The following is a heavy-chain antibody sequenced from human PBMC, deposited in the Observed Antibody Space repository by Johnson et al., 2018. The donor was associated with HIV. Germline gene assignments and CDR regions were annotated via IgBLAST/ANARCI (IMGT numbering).Heavy chain of an antibody. CDR2: ISYDGSNK. CDR1: GFIFSNHG. Sequence: QMLLVESGGGVVQPGRSLRLSCAASGFIFSNHGMHWVRQAPGKGLEWVAEISYDGSNKYYVDSLKGRFTVSRDNSKDTLYLQLNSLRTEDTAVYYCAKAYCPGCDGFDIWGQGTMVTVSS. V-gene: IGHV3-30*18. CDR3: AKAYCPGCDGFDI. J-gene: IGHJ3*02. D-gene: IGHD2-15*01.